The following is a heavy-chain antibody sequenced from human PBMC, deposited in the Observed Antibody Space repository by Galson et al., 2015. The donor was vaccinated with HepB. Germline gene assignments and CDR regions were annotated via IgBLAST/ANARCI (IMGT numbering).Heavy chain of an antibody. CDR3: ARQVGYGSWYFDL. J-gene: IGHJ2*01. CDR2: IFYSGIT. V-gene: IGHV4-39*01. D-gene: IGHD5-12*01. Sequence: ETLSLTCTVSGASIRSEGHWWGWIRQPPGKGLEWMGSIFYSGITHYNPSLKSRVTMSVDTSKNHLSLNLSSMTAADTAVYYCARQVGYGSWYFDLWGRDILVTVSS. CDR1: GASIRSEGHW.